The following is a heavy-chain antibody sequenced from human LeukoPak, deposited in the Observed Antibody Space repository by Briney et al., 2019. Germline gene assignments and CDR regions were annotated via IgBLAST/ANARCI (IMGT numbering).Heavy chain of an antibody. CDR3: AGRFLEYYYYGMDV. CDR2: IYYSGST. D-gene: IGHD3-3*01. J-gene: IGHJ6*02. Sequence: PSETLSLTCTVSGGSISSYYWSWIRHPPGKGLEWIGDIYYSGSTNYNPSLKSRVTISVDTSKNQFSLKLSSVTAADTAVYYCAGRFLEYYYYGMDVWGQGTTVTVSS. CDR1: GGSISSYY. V-gene: IGHV4-59*08.